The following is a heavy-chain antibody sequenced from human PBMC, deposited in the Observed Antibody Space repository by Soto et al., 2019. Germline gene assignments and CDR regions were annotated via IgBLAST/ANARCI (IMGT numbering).Heavy chain of an antibody. V-gene: IGHV1-18*01. CDR3: ARDAEYQLPGESWFDP. Sequence: QVQLVQSGAEVKKPGASVKVSCKASGYTFTSYGISWVRQAPGQGLEWMGWISAYNGNTNYAQKLQGRVTMTTDTSTSTAYIELRSLRSDDTAVYYCARDAEYQLPGESWFDPWGQGTLVTVSS. D-gene: IGHD2-2*01. CDR2: ISAYNGNT. CDR1: GYTFTSYG. J-gene: IGHJ5*02.